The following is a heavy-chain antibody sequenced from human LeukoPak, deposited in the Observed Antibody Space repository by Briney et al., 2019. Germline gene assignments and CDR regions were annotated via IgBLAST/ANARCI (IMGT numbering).Heavy chain of an antibody. V-gene: IGHV4-59*01. Sequence: SETLSLTCTVSGGSISSYYWSWIRQPPGKGLEWLGYIYYSGSTNYNPSLKSRVTISVDTSKNQFSLKLSPVTAADTAVYYCARDNGDYDANWFDPWGQGTLVTVSS. CDR2: IYYSGST. J-gene: IGHJ5*02. CDR3: ARDNGDYDANWFDP. CDR1: GGSISSYY. D-gene: IGHD4-17*01.